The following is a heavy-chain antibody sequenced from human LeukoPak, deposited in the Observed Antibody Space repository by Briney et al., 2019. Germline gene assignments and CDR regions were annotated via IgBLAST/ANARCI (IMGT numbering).Heavy chain of an antibody. CDR2: ISYDGSNK. D-gene: IGHD3-10*01. V-gene: IGHV3-30*18. CDR3: AKLSGSGSYPFDY. CDR1: GFTFSSYA. J-gene: IGHJ4*02. Sequence: PGGSLRLSCAASGFTFSSYAMSWVRQAPGKGLEWVAVISYDGSNKYYADSVKGRFTISRDNSKNTLYLQMNSLRAEDTAVYYCAKLSGSGSYPFDYWGQGTLVTVSS.